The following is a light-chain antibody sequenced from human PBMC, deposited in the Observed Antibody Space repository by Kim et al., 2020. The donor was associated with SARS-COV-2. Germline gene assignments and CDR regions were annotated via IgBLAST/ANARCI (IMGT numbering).Light chain of an antibody. CDR1: QSISSW. V-gene: IGKV1-5*01. Sequence: DIQMTQSPSTLSASVGDRVTITCRASQSISSWLAWYQQKPGKAPKLLIYDASSLESGVPSRFSGSGSGTEFTLTISSLQPDDFATYYCQQYRTFRQGTKVDI. J-gene: IGKJ1*01. CDR3: QQYRT. CDR2: DAS.